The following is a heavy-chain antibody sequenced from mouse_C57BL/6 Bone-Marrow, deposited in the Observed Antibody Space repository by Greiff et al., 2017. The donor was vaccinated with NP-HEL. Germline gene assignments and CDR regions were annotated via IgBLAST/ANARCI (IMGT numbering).Heavy chain of an antibody. Sequence: QVQLQQPGAELVKPGASVKLSCKASGYTFTSYWMHWVKQRPGQGLEWIGMIHPNSGSTNYNEKFKSKATLTVDKSSSTAYMQLSSLTSEDSAVYYCARRVWDAHFDYWGQGTTLTVSS. CDR1: GYTFTSYW. V-gene: IGHV1-64*01. CDR2: IHPNSGST. D-gene: IGHD4-1*01. J-gene: IGHJ2*01. CDR3: ARRVWDAHFDY.